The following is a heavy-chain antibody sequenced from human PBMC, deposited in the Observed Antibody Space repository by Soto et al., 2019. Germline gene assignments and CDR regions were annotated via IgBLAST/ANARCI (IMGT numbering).Heavy chain of an antibody. D-gene: IGHD3-10*01. J-gene: IGHJ4*02. V-gene: IGHV1-46*01. CDR1: GYTFTKFN. Sequence: QVQLFQFGAEVKKPGASVKVSCRASGYTFTKFNIHWVRQAPGQGLEWMGMIDPSGGVTRDAQRCQGGMTMTSDKSTCNDYRVSRGLRPENTAVYYLSRYVSGHYKYDTIGCYFDHWGPGTLVTVSS. CDR2: IDPSGGVT. CDR3: SRYVSGHYKYDTIGCYFDH.